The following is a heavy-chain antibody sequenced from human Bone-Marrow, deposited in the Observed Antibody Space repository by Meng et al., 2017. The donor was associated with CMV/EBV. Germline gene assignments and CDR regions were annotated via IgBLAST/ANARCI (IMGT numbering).Heavy chain of an antibody. Sequence: LSLTCAASGFTFSSYAMSWVRQAPGKGLEWVSVIYSGGSSTYYADSVKGRFTISRDNSKNTLYLQMNSLRAEDTAVYYCAKGRELRNFDLWGRGTLVTVSS. V-gene: IGHV3-23*03. J-gene: IGHJ2*01. CDR2: IYSGGSST. CDR1: GFTFSSYA. CDR3: AKGRELRNFDL. D-gene: IGHD1-26*01.